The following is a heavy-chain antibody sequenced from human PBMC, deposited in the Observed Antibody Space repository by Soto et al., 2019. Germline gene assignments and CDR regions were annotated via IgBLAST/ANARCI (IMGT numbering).Heavy chain of an antibody. D-gene: IGHD3-22*01. J-gene: IGHJ6*02. CDR1: GGSFSGYH. V-gene: IGHV4-34*01. CDR3: ARVGYYPFYYYYGMDV. Sequence: SETLSLTCAVYGGSFSGYHWSWIRQPPGKGLEWIGEINHSGSTNYNPSLKSRVTISVDTSKNQFSLKLSSVTAADTAVYYCARVGYYPFYYYYGMDVWGQGTTVTVSS. CDR2: INHSGST.